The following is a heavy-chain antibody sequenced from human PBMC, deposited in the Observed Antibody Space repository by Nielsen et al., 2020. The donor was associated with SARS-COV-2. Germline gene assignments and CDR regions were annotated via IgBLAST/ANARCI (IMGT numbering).Heavy chain of an antibody. J-gene: IGHJ6*02. V-gene: IGHV1-8*01. CDR2: MNPNSGNT. Sequence: WVRQAPGRGLEWMGWMNPNSGNTGYAQKFQGRVTMTRNTSISTAYMELSSLRSEDTAVYYCARGTGDTSLDYYYYYGMDVWGQGTTVTVSS. CDR3: ARGTGDTSLDYYYYYGMDV. D-gene: IGHD2-2*01.